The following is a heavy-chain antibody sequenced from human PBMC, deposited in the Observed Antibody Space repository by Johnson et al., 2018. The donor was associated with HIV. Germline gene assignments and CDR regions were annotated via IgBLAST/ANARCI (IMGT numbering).Heavy chain of an antibody. CDR2: IRWDGGST. CDR3: ETEVKGHDAFDI. V-gene: IGHV3-43*01. D-gene: IGHD4-23*01. J-gene: IGHJ3*02. Sequence: VQLVESGGAVVQPGGSLRLSCAASGFTFDDYTMHWVRQDSGKGLEWVSLIRWDGGSTYYAESVKGRFTISRDNSKNSLYLQMNSLRTDDTALYYCETEVKGHDAFDIWGQGTMVSVSS. CDR1: GFTFDDYT.